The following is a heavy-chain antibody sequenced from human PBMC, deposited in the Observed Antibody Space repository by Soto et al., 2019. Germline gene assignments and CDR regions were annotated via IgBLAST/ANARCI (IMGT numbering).Heavy chain of an antibody. D-gene: IGHD5-12*01. CDR2: IWYDGSNK. V-gene: IGHV3-33*01. Sequence: PGGSLRLSCAASGFTFSSYGMHWVRQAPGKGLEWVAVIWYDGSNKYYADSVKGRFTISRDNSKNTLYLQMNSLRAEDTAVYYCARDGGGYSGYDSSYYFDYWGQGTLVTVSS. CDR1: GFTFSSYG. CDR3: ARDGGGYSGYDSSYYFDY. J-gene: IGHJ4*02.